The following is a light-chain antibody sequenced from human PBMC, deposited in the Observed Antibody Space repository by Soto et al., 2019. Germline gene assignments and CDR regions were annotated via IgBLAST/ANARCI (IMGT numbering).Light chain of an antibody. J-gene: IGLJ3*02. CDR3: CSYVSSSTFWV. CDR1: SSDVGSYNV. Sequence: QSALTQPASVSGSPGQSITISCTGTSSDVGSYNVVSWYQQHPGKAPKLIIYEGSKRTSGVSNRFSGSKSGNTASLTISGLQAEDEADDYCCSYVSSSTFWVFGGGTKLTVL. CDR2: EGS. V-gene: IGLV2-23*03.